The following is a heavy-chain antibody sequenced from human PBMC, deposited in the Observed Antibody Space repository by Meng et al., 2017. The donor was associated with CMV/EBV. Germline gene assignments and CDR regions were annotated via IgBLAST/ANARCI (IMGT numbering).Heavy chain of an antibody. J-gene: IGHJ4*02. CDR1: GFTFSSWR. CDR2: ISSSGRHR. Sequence: ASGFTFSSWRMNWVRQAPGKGLEWVSSISSSGRHRYYADSVKGRFTVFRDNANNSLSLQMNSLRAEDTAVYYCARDVFYDSSGYYGYWGQGTLVTVSS. D-gene: IGHD3-22*01. CDR3: ARDVFYDSSGYYGY. V-gene: IGHV3-21*01.